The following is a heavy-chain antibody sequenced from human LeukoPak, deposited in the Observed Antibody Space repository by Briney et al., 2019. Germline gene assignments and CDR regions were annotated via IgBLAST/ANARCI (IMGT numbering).Heavy chain of an antibody. V-gene: IGHV1-46*01. CDR2: INPSGGST. CDR3: ARTTTVVTLFDY. Sequence: ASVKVSCKASGYTFTSYYMHWVRQAPGQGLEWMGIINPSGGSTSYAQKFQGRVTMTRDMSTSTIYMELSSLRSEDTAVYYCARTTTVVTLFDYWGQRTLVTFSS. D-gene: IGHD4-23*01. J-gene: IGHJ4*02. CDR1: GYTFTSYY.